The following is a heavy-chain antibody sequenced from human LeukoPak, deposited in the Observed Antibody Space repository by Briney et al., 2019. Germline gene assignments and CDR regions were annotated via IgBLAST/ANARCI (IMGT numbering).Heavy chain of an antibody. CDR3: ARDLPSYGSGTFDY. CDR1: GFTFSSYE. CDR2: ISSSGSTI. V-gene: IGHV3-48*03. D-gene: IGHD3-10*01. Sequence: GGSLRLSCAASGFTFSSYEMNWVRQAPVKGLEWVSYISSSGSTIYYADSVKGRFTISRDNAKNLLYLQMNSLRAEDTAVYYCARDLPSYGSGTFDYWGQGTLVTVSS. J-gene: IGHJ4*02.